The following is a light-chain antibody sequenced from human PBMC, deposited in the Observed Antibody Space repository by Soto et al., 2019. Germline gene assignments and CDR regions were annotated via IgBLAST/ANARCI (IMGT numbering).Light chain of an antibody. CDR2: DAS. Sequence: DIQMTQSPSTLSASVRDRVTITCRASQSISSWLAWYQQKPGKAPKLLIYDASSLESGVPSRFSGSGSGTEFTLTISSLQPDDFATYYCHQYNSYSRTFGQGTKVEIK. CDR3: HQYNSYSRT. CDR1: QSISSW. J-gene: IGKJ1*01. V-gene: IGKV1-5*01.